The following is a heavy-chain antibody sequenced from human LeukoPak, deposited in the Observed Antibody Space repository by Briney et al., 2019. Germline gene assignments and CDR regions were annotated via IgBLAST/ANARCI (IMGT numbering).Heavy chain of an antibody. V-gene: IGHV4-61*02. CDR2: IYTSGST. CDR3: ARDGGYGVKDAFDI. Sequence: PSETLSLTCTVSGGSISSGSYYWSWIRQPAGKGLEWIGRIYTSGSTNYNPSLKSRVTMSVDTSKNQFSLKLSSVTAADTAVYYCARDGGYGVKDAFDIWGQGTMVTVSS. J-gene: IGHJ3*02. CDR1: GGSISSGSYY. D-gene: IGHD5-18*01.